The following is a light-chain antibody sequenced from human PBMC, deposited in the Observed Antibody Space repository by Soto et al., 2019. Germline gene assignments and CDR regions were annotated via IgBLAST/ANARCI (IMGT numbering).Light chain of an antibody. CDR3: QQYYSYSRT. Sequence: DIQMTQSPSTLSASVGDRVTITCRASQTVSSWLAWYQQKPGKAPKLLNYDVSSLESGVPSRFSGSGSGTEFTLTISSLQPDDFATYYCQQYYSYSRTFGQGTKVEVK. J-gene: IGKJ1*01. CDR1: QTVSSW. CDR2: DVS. V-gene: IGKV1-5*01.